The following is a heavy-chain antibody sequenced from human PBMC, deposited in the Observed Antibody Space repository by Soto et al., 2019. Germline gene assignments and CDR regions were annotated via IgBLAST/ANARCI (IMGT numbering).Heavy chain of an antibody. CDR1: GFTVSSNY. CDR3: ARVVGPQNYYFDY. Sequence: PGGSLRLSCAASGFTVSSNYMSWVRQAPGKGLEWVSVIYSGGSTYYADSVKGRFTISRDNSKNTLYLQMNSLRAEDTAVYYCARVVGPQNYYFDYWGQGTLVTVSS. V-gene: IGHV3-53*01. J-gene: IGHJ4*02. CDR2: IYSGGST. D-gene: IGHD1-26*01.